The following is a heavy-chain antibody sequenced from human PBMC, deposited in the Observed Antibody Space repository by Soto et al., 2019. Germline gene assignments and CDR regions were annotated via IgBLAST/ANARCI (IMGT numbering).Heavy chain of an antibody. CDR1: GFTFRSYT. CDR2: ITWNSGYI. Sequence: LQLVESGGGLVKPGGSLRLSCAASGFTFRSYTMNWLRQAPGKGLEWVSSITWNSGYIYYADSVNGRFTISRDNAKNSLYLQMNSLRTEDTAVYYCARENDSGCELDYWGQGTLVSVSS. D-gene: IGHD5-12*01. CDR3: ARENDSGCELDY. V-gene: IGHV3-21*01. J-gene: IGHJ4*02.